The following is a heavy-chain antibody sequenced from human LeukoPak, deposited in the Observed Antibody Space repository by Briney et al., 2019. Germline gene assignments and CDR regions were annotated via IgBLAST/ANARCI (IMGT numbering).Heavy chain of an antibody. D-gene: IGHD3-16*01. V-gene: IGHV3-23*01. CDR3: AKAQWDYVWGSYGMDV. CDR2: ISGSGGST. Sequence: GGSLRLSCAASGFTFSSYAMSWVRQAPGKGLEGVSAISGSGGSTYYADSVKGRFTISRDNSKNTLYLQMNSLRAEDTAVYYCAKAQWDYVWGSYGMDVWGQGTTVTVSS. J-gene: IGHJ6*02. CDR1: GFTFSSYA.